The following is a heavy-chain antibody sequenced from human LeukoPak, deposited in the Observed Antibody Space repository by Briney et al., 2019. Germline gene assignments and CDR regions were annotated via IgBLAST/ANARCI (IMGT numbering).Heavy chain of an antibody. CDR3: ARERDGYTHDAFDI. D-gene: IGHD5-24*01. V-gene: IGHV3-23*01. Sequence: GGSLRLSCAASGFTFSSYAMNWVRQAPGKGLEWVSAISGSGGSTYYADSVKGRFTISRDNAKNSLYVQMNSLRAEDTAVYYCARERDGYTHDAFDIWGQGTMVTVSS. J-gene: IGHJ3*02. CDR1: GFTFSSYA. CDR2: ISGSGGST.